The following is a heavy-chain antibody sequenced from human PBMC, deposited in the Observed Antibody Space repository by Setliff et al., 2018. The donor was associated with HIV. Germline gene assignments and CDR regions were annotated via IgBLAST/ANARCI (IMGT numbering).Heavy chain of an antibody. CDR1: GGSISSGSHY. CDR2: IYTSGRT. Sequence: SETLSLTCTVSGGSISSGSHYWSWIRQPAGKGLEWIGLIYTSGRTNYNPSLKSRVTISVDRSKNQFSLNLSSVTAADTAVYYCARSPLNYYDKSDAFDIWGQGTMVTVSS. D-gene: IGHD3-22*01. CDR3: ARSPLNYYDKSDAFDI. J-gene: IGHJ3*02. V-gene: IGHV4-61*02.